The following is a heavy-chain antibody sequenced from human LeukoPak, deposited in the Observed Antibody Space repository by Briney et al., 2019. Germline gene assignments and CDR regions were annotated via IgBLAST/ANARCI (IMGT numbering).Heavy chain of an antibody. D-gene: IGHD3-22*01. Sequence: GRSLRLSCAASGCTFSSYAMRWVSQAPGKGLEWVSAISGSGGSTYYADSVKGRFTISRDNSKNTLYLQMNSLRAEDTAVYYCAKDRTMIVVVIVQFDYWGQGTLVTVSS. CDR2: ISGSGGST. CDR3: AKDRTMIVVVIVQFDY. CDR1: GCTFSSYA. V-gene: IGHV3-23*01. J-gene: IGHJ4*02.